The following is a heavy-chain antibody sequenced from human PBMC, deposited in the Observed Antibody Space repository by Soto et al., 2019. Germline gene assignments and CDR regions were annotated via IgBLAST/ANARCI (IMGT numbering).Heavy chain of an antibody. Sequence: PSETLSLTCAVSGGSISSGGDYWSWIRQPPGKGLEWIGEINHSGSTNYNPSLKSRVTISVDTSKNQFSLKRSSGTAADTAVYYCARDDRWLQLPFGYSGQGTLVTVSS. D-gene: IGHD5-12*01. CDR1: GGSISSGGDY. V-gene: IGHV4-34*01. J-gene: IGHJ4*02. CDR3: ARDDRWLQLPFGY. CDR2: INHSGST.